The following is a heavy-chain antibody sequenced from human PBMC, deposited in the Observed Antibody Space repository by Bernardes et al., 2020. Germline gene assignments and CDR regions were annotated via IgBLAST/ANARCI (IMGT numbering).Heavy chain of an antibody. CDR2: ISTSGSTI. J-gene: IGHJ4*02. Sequence: GGSLRLSCAASVFTFSDYYMSWIRQAPGKGLEWVSYISTSGSTIYYADSVKGRFTISRDNAKDSLYLQMNSLRAEDTAVYYCARAYYYDSSGYYNYDYWGQGTLVTVSS. D-gene: IGHD3-22*01. CDR3: ARAYYYDSSGYYNYDY. CDR1: VFTFSDYY. V-gene: IGHV3-11*01.